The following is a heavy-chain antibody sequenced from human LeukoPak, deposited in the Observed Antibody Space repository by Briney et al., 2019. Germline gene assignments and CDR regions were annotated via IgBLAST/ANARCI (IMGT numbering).Heavy chain of an antibody. Sequence: SETLSLTCTVSGGSISGYYWSWVRQPPGKGLEWTAYTYYSGSTNYNPSLKSRASISLDTSKNQFYLKLTSVTAADTAVYFCARASIVGETGYYHEFWGQGILITVSP. CDR1: GGSISGYY. J-gene: IGHJ4*02. CDR2: TYYSGST. V-gene: IGHV4-59*01. D-gene: IGHD1-26*01. CDR3: ARASIVGETGYYHEF.